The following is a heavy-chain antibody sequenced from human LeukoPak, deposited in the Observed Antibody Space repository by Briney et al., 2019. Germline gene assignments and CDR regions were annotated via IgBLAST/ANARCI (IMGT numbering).Heavy chain of an antibody. CDR2: ISAYNGNT. D-gene: IGHD6-6*01. Sequence: ASVKVSCKASGYTFTSYGISWVRQAPGQGLEWMGWISAYNGNTNYAQKLQGRVTMTTDTSTSTAYMELRSLRSDDTAVYYCARDPTVSSSYYYFDYWGQGTLVTVSS. V-gene: IGHV1-18*01. CDR1: GYTFTSYG. J-gene: IGHJ4*02. CDR3: ARDPTVSSSYYYFDY.